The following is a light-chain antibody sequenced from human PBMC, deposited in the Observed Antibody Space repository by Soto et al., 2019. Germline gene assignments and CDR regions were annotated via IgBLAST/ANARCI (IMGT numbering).Light chain of an antibody. CDR1: QSISSY. CDR2: AAS. J-gene: IGKJ1*01. CDR3: QQSYSTPRGT. V-gene: IGKV1-39*01. Sequence: DIQMTQSPSSLSASVGDRVTITCRASQSISSYLNWYQQKPGKAPELLIYAASSLQSGVPSRFSGSGSGTDFTLTISSLQPEDFATYYCQQSYSTPRGTFGQGTKVEIK.